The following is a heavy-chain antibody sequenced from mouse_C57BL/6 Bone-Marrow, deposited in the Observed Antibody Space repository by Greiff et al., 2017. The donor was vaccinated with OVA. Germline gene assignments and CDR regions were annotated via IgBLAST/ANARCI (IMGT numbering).Heavy chain of an antibody. CDR2: IYPGDGDT. D-gene: IGHD1-1*01. CDR3: AREGLLRFAY. V-gene: IGHV1-82*01. J-gene: IGHJ3*01. CDR1: GYAFSSSW. Sequence: QVQLKESGPELVKPGASVKISCKASGYAFSSSWMNWVKQRPGKGLEWIGRIYPGDGDTNYNGKFKGKATLTADKSSSTAYMQLSSLTSEDSAVYFCAREGLLRFAYWGQGTLVTVSA.